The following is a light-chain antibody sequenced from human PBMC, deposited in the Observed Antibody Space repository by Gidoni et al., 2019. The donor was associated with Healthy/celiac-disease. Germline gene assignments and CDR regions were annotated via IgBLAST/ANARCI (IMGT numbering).Light chain of an antibody. CDR3: QKYNSAPPA. V-gene: IGKV1-27*01. Sequence: DIQMTQSPSSLSASVGDRVTITCRASQGISHYLAWYQQKPGKVPKLLIYAASTLQSGVPSRFSGSGSGTEFTLTISSLQPEDVATYYCQKYNSAPPAFGGGTKVEIK. CDR1: QGISHY. J-gene: IGKJ4*01. CDR2: AAS.